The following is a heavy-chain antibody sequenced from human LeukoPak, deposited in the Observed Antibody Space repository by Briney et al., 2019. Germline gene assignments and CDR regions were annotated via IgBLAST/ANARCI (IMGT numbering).Heavy chain of an antibody. D-gene: IGHD6-19*01. V-gene: IGHV3-7*04. CDR3: ARANNAGWFDY. Sequence: ETLSLTCAVYGGSFSGYYWSWFRQAPGKGLEWVANIKEDGSRNHCVDSVKGRFTISRDNAKNSLFLQMSSLRVEDTAVYYCARANNAGWFDYWGQGTLVTVSS. CDR1: GGSFSGYY. J-gene: IGHJ4*02. CDR2: IKEDGSRN.